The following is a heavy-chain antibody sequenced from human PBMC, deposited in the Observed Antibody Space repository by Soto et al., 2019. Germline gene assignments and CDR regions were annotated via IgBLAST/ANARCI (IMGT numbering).Heavy chain of an antibody. CDR1: GYTFTRYY. J-gene: IGHJ6*03. D-gene: IGHD5-18*01. CDR2: INPSGGST. Sequence: GASVKVSRQASGYTFTRYYIHWVRQAPGQRLEWMGIINPSGGSTSYAQKFQGRVTMTRDTSTSTVYMELSSLRSEDTAVYYCARGGYSYGYKGYYCYMDVWGKGTKVTVSS. V-gene: IGHV1-46*03. CDR3: ARGGYSYGYKGYYCYMDV.